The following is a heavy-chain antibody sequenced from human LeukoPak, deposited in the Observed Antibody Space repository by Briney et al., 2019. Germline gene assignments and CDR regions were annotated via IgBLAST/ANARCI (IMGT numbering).Heavy chain of an antibody. CDR1: GFPLRTHA. CDR2: ISFDGNTK. J-gene: IGHJ4*02. D-gene: IGHD1-1*01. CDR3: ARDMSEKYTADY. V-gene: IGHV3-30*01. Sequence: GRSLRLSCAAYGFPLRTHAMHWVRQAPGKGLEWVAFISFDGNTKYYSDSVRGRFPISRDNSKNTVYLQMNSLRPEDTAVYYCARDMSEKYTADYWGQGTLVTVSS.